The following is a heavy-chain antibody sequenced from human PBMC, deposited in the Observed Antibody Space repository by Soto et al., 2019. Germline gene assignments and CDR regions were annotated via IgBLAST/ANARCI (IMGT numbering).Heavy chain of an antibody. Sequence: GALRLSCAASGFTFSDHYMDWVRQAPGKGLEWVGRTRNKANSYTTEYAASVKGRFTISRDDSKNSLYLQMNSLKTEDTAVYYCARVAYSGSQYYYYYGMDVWGQGTTVTVSS. D-gene: IGHD1-26*01. CDR2: TRNKANSYTT. CDR3: ARVAYSGSQYYYYYGMDV. V-gene: IGHV3-72*01. CDR1: GFTFSDHY. J-gene: IGHJ6*02.